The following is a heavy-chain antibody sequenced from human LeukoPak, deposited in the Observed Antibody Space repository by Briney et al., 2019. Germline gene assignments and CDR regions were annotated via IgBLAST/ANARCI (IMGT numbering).Heavy chain of an antibody. Sequence: GGSLRLSCAASGFTVSSNYMSWVRQAPGRGLEWVSVIYSGGSTYYADSVKGRFTISRDNSKNTLYLQMNSLRAEDTAVYYCARKGPYDAFDIWGQGTMVTVSS. V-gene: IGHV3-66*01. J-gene: IGHJ3*02. CDR3: ARKGPYDAFDI. CDR2: IYSGGST. CDR1: GFTVSSNY.